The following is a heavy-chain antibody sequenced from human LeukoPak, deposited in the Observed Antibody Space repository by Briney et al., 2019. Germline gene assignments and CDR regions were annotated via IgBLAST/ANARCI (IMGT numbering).Heavy chain of an antibody. V-gene: IGHV4-4*02. CDR2: IYHSGST. D-gene: IGHD4-23*01. J-gene: IGHJ4*02. CDR1: GGSISSNNW. Sequence: PSGTLSLTCAVSGGSISSNNWWSWVRQPPGKGLEWIGDIYHSGSTNHNPFLKSRVTISVDKSKNQFSLKLSSVTAADTAVYYCARGRDYYGGNLNFDYWGQGTLVTVSS. CDR3: ARGRDYYGGNLNFDY.